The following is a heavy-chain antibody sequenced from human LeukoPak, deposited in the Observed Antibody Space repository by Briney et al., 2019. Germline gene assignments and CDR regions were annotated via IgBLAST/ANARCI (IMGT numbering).Heavy chain of an antibody. CDR3: ASYSSSWYFGY. D-gene: IGHD6-13*01. Sequence: GGSLRLSCAASGFTFSSYSMNWVRQAPGKGLEWVSSISSSSSYIYYADSVKGRFTISRDNAKNSLYLQMNSLRAEDTAVYYCASYSSSWYFGYWGQGTLVTVSS. V-gene: IGHV3-21*01. J-gene: IGHJ4*02. CDR1: GFTFSSYS. CDR2: ISSSSSYI.